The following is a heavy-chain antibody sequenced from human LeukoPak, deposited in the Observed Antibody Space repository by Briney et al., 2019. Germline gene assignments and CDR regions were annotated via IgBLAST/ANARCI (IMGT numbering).Heavy chain of an antibody. J-gene: IGHJ6*03. D-gene: IGHD3-10*01. CDR1: GFTFSSYG. V-gene: IGHV3-30*02. CDR3: AKDARVWFGAYYYYMDV. Sequence: PGGSLRLSCAASGFTFSSYGMHWVRQAPGKGLEWVAFIRYDGSNKYSADSVKGRFTISRDNSKNTLYLQMNSLRAEDTAVYYCAKDARVWFGAYYYYMDVWGKGTTVTVSS. CDR2: IRYDGSNK.